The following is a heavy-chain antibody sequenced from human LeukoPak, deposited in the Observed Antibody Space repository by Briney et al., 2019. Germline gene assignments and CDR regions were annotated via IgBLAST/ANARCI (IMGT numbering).Heavy chain of an antibody. D-gene: IGHD6-19*01. CDR2: ISYDGSNK. Sequence: GGSLRLSCAASGFTFSSYGMHWVRQAPGKGLEWVAVISYDGSNKYYADSVKGRFTISRDNSKNTLYLQMNSLRAEDTAVYYCAKDRAVAGFFDYWGQGTLATVSS. V-gene: IGHV3-30*18. J-gene: IGHJ4*02. CDR3: AKDRAVAGFFDY. CDR1: GFTFSSYG.